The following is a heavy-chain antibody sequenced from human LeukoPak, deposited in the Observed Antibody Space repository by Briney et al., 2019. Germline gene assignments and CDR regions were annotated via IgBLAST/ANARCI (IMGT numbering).Heavy chain of an antibody. CDR1: GFTFSDYY. D-gene: IGHD5-12*01. Sequence: KSGGSLRLSCAASGFTFSDYYMSGIRQAPGKGPEWVSYISGPSSDTNYADSVRGRFTISRDNAKNSLYLQMNSLRAEDTAVYYCVTSVRRYGGYGGCWGQGTLVTVSS. J-gene: IGHJ4*02. V-gene: IGHV3-11*03. CDR3: VTSVRRYGGYGGC. CDR2: ISGPSSDT.